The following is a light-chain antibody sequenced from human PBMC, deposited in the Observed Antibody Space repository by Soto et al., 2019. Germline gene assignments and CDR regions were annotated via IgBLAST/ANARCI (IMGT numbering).Light chain of an antibody. Sequence: QSVLTQPPSVSGAPGQRVTIPCTGSSSNVGAGYDVHWYQQVPGTAPKLLIYGNSNRPSGVPDRFSGSKSGTSASLAITGLQAEDDADYYCQSYDSSLSGSVVFGGGTKLTVL. CDR2: GNS. CDR3: QSYDSSLSGSVV. V-gene: IGLV1-40*01. J-gene: IGLJ2*01. CDR1: SSNVGAGYD.